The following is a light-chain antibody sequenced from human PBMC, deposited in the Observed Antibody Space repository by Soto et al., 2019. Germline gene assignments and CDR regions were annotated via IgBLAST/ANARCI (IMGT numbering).Light chain of an antibody. Sequence: QSVLTQPPSLSAAPGQKVTISCSGSNSNIGNTYVSWYQQLPGTAPKLLIYDNDKRPSGIPDRFSGSKSGTSATLGITGRQTGDEADYYCGTWDSSLTAHVFGGGTKLTVL. J-gene: IGLJ2*01. CDR2: DND. CDR1: NSNIGNTY. CDR3: GTWDSSLTAHV. V-gene: IGLV1-51*01.